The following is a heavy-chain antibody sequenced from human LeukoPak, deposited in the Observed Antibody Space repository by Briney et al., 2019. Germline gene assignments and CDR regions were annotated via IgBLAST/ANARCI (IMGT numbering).Heavy chain of an antibody. J-gene: IGHJ4*02. CDR1: GFTFSSYG. D-gene: IGHD3-22*01. V-gene: IGHV3-30*02. CDR2: IRYDGSNK. CDR3: ASRDYYDSVLFDY. Sequence: PGGSLRLSCAASGFTFSSYGMHWVRQAPGKGLEWVAFIRYDGSNKYYADSVKGRFTISRDNSKNTLNLQMNSLRAEDTAVYYCASRDYYDSVLFDYWGQGTLVTVSS.